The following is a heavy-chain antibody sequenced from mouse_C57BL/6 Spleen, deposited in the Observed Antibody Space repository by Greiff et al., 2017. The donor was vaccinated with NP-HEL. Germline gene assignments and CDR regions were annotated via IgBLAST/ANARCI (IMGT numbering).Heavy chain of an antibody. J-gene: IGHJ3*01. Sequence: EVQLQQSGAELVRPGASVKLSCTASGFNIKDDYMHWVKQRPEQGLEWIGWIDPENGDTEYASKFQGKATITADTSSNTAYLQLSSLTSEDTAVYYCTTWDGYYVGFAYWGQGTLVTVSA. D-gene: IGHD2-3*01. V-gene: IGHV14-4*01. CDR3: TTWDGYYVGFAY. CDR1: GFNIKDDY. CDR2: IDPENGDT.